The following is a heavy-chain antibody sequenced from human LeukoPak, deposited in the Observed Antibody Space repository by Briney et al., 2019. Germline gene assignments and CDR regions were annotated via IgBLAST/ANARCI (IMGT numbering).Heavy chain of an antibody. CDR2: IYDSGST. Sequence: SETLSLTCTVSGGSISSYYWSWIRQPPGKGLEWIGYIYDSGSTNYNPSLKSRVTISVDTSKNQFSLKLSSVTAADTAVYYCACLTTADAFDIWGQGTMVTLSS. CDR3: ACLTTADAFDI. J-gene: IGHJ3*02. D-gene: IGHD3-22*01. V-gene: IGHV4-59*01. CDR1: GGSISSYY.